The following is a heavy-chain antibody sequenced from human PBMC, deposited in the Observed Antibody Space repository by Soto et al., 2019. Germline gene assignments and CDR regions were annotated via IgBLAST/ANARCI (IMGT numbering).Heavy chain of an antibody. CDR1: GGTFSTYT. CDR2: IIPIFGAA. D-gene: IGHD2-2*01. CDR3: ARAPDSSTYLGVPY. V-gene: IGHV1-69*13. J-gene: IGHJ4*02. Sequence: ASVKVSCKASGGTFSTYTISWVRQAPGQGLEWMGQIIPIFGAAKYAQQFQGRVTLTADESTSTAYTVLSRLRSDDTGVYYCARAPDSSTYLGVPYCGQATLVTVSS.